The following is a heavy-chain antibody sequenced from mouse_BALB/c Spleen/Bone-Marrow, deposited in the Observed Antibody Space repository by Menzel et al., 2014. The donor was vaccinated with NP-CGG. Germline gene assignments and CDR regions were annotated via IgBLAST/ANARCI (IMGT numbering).Heavy chain of an antibody. CDR1: GYTFTNYW. CDR2: IFPGIGTT. V-gene: IGHV1S132*01. CDR3: ARGGNYGY. D-gene: IGHD2-1*01. J-gene: IGHJ2*01. Sequence: VQLQESGAELVKPGASVKLSCKPSGYTFTNYWIQWVKQRPGQGLGWIGEIFPGIGTTYYNEKFKGKATLTIDTSSSTAYTQLSSLTSEDSAVYFCARGGNYGYWGQGTTLTVSS.